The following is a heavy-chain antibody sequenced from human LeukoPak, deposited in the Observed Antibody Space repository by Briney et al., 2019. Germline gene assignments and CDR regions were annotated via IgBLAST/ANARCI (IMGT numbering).Heavy chain of an antibody. CDR2: ISSSGSTI. Sequence: GGSLRLSYAASGFTFSSYEMNWVRQAPGKGLEWVSYISSSGSTIYYADSVKGRFTISRDNAKNSLYLQMNSLRAEDTAVYYCARDAYSGYDFDYWGQGTLVTVSS. J-gene: IGHJ4*02. CDR3: ARDAYSGYDFDY. CDR1: GFTFSSYE. V-gene: IGHV3-48*03. D-gene: IGHD5-12*01.